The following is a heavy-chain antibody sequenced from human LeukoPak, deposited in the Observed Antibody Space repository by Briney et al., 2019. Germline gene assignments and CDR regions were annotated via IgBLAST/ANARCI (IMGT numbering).Heavy chain of an antibody. V-gene: IGHV4-4*07. Sequence: SETLSLTCTVPGGSISSYYWSWIRQTAGTGLEWIGRIYTSGSTNYNPSLKSRVTMSVDTSKNQFSLKLSSVTAADTAVYYCARDRVRGGYDAFDIWGQGTMVTVSS. J-gene: IGHJ3*02. CDR3: ARDRVRGGYDAFDI. CDR1: GGSISSYY. D-gene: IGHD3-10*02. CDR2: IYTSGST.